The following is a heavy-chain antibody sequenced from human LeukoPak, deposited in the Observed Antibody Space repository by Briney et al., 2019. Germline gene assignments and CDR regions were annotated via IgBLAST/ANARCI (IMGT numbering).Heavy chain of an antibody. J-gene: IGHJ6*02. V-gene: IGHV3-23*01. CDR2: ISGSGVTT. CDR1: GFAFNNYV. Sequence: GGSLRLSCAASGFAFNNYVMTLVRQAPGKGLEWVSSISGSGVTTYYTDSVKGRFTISRDNSRSTLYLQMNGLRAEDTAVYYCAKDSTVSGSYYGMDIWGQGTTVTVSS. CDR3: AKDSTVSGSYYGMDI. D-gene: IGHD3-3*01.